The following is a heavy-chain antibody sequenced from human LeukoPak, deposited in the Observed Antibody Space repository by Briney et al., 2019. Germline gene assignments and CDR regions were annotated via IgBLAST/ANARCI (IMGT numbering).Heavy chain of an antibody. CDR1: GFTFGNYG. Sequence: GGSLRLSCAASGFTFGNYGMNWVRQAPGKGLEWVSVIYSGGTTSYADSVKGRFTISRDNSKNTLYLQMNSLRAEDTAVYYCARDRRGYGGNFDYWGQGTLVTVSS. J-gene: IGHJ4*02. CDR2: IYSGGTT. D-gene: IGHD4-23*01. CDR3: ARDRRGYGGNFDY. V-gene: IGHV3-66*01.